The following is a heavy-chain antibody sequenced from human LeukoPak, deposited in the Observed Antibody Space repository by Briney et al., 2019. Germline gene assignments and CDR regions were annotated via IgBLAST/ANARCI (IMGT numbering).Heavy chain of an antibody. CDR2: ISSNGSTI. Sequence: GGSLRLSCAASGFTFSSYEMNWVRQAPGKGLEWVSYISSNGSTIYYADSVKGRFTISRDNAKNSLYLQMNSLRAEDTAVYYCARVIAAAAYYYGMDVWGKGTTVTVSS. J-gene: IGHJ6*04. CDR3: ARVIAAAAYYYGMDV. CDR1: GFTFSSYE. V-gene: IGHV3-48*03. D-gene: IGHD6-13*01.